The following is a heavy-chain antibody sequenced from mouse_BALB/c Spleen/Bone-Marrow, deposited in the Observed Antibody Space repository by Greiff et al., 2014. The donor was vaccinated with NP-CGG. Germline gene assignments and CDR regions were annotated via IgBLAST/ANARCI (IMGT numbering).Heavy chain of an antibody. CDR1: GYAFSSSW. Sequence: QVQLQQSGPELVKPGASVKISCKASGYAFSSSWMNWVEQRPGQGLEWIGRIFPGDGDTYYNGKFKGKATLTADKSSSTAYMQLSSLTSVDSAVYFCARSDGYRAMDYWGQGTSVTVSS. D-gene: IGHD2-3*01. J-gene: IGHJ4*01. V-gene: IGHV1-82*01. CDR2: IFPGDGDT. CDR3: ARSDGYRAMDY.